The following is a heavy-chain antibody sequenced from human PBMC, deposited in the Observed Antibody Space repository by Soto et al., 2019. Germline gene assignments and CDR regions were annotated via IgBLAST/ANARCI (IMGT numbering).Heavy chain of an antibody. CDR3: ASTLLTYYFDF. CDR1: GDSITSPSSS. V-gene: IGHV4-30-2*05. J-gene: IGHJ4*02. D-gene: IGHD1-20*01. Sequence: PSETLSLTCIVSGDSITSPSSSWTWFRQPPRKSLEWIGYIYQTGSTYYNPSVKGRVTISVDTSKNQFSVRLSSVTAADTAVYYCASTLLTYYFDFWGQGALVTVSS. CDR2: IYQTGST.